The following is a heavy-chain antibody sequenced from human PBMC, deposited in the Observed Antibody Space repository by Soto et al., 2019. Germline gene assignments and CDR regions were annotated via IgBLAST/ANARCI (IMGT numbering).Heavy chain of an antibody. Sequence: GGSLRLSCAASGFTFSSYWMNWVRQAPGKGLEWVANINQDGNEDNLLDSVKGRLTISRDNAKNSLFLQMNSLRVDDTAVYYCARTGDGHHDFLDYWGQGALVTVSS. CDR3: ARTGDGHHDFLDY. CDR2: INQDGNED. D-gene: IGHD1-1*01. J-gene: IGHJ4*02. V-gene: IGHV3-7*01. CDR1: GFTFSSYW.